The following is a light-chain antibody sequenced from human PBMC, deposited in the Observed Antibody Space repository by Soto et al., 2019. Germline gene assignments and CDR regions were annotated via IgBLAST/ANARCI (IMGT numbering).Light chain of an antibody. CDR2: DVT. Sequence: QSALTQPPSVSGSPRQSVTISCTGTSEVGSYNRVSWYQQPPGTSPKLLIYDVTKRPLGVSDRFSGSKSGNTASLTISGLQAEDEADYYCGLYTLSDTVVLGGGTKVTVL. J-gene: IGLJ2*01. CDR3: GLYTLSDTVV. CDR1: SEVGSYNR. V-gene: IGLV2-18*01.